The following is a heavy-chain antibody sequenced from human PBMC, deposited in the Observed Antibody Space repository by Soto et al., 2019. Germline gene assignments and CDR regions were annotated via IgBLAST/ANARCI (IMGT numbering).Heavy chain of an antibody. CDR3: ARHGQYRTSPGFDY. J-gene: IGHJ4*02. CDR1: GGSISSYY. CDR2: IYYSGNT. V-gene: IGHV4-59*08. D-gene: IGHD6-6*01. Sequence: SETLSLTCTVSGGSISSYYWSWIRQPPGKELEWIGYIYYSGNTNYNPSLKSRVTISVDTSKNQFSLKLSSVTAADTAVYYCARHGQYRTSPGFDYWGQGTLVTVSS.